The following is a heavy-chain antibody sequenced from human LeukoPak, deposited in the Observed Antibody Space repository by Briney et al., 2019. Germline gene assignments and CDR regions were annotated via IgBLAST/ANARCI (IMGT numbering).Heavy chain of an antibody. D-gene: IGHD6-13*01. Sequence: PGGSXXLXXXXXGFTFXSXXXHXVRXXXGXGXXWGSRINIHGISTNYADSVKGRFTIYRDKEKNTLYLQMNRLRAEDTAVYYCARAGYSSSWYTFDYWGQGTLVTVSS. CDR2: INIHGIST. CDR3: ARAGYSSSWYTFDY. V-gene: IGHV3-74*01. J-gene: IGHJ4*02. CDR1: GFTFXSXX.